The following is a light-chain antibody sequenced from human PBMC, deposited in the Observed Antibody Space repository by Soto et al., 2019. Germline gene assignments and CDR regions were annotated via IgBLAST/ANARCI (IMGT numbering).Light chain of an antibody. CDR3: QQYKSYST. J-gene: IGKJ1*01. CDR1: QRLISW. Sequence: DIQMPQSPSTLSASVGDRVTITCRASQRLISWLAWYQQKPAKAPKLLIYKASNLATGVPPRFSGSGSVTEFSLAISRLQPDDSATYDCQQYKSYSTCGQGTKV. V-gene: IGKV1-5*03. CDR2: KAS.